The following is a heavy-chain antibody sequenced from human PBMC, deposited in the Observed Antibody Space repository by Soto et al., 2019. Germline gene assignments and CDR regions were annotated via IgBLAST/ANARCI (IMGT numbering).Heavy chain of an antibody. V-gene: IGHV1-69*13. CDR2: IIPIFGTA. J-gene: IGHJ4*02. CDR1: GGTFSNYG. D-gene: IGHD3-22*01. CDR3: ARDGTLYDSSAYYYLY. Sequence: SVKVSCKASGGTFSNYGVNWVRQAPGQGLEWMGGIIPIFGTAKYAQKFQGRVTITADDSTRTAYMELSSLRSEDTAVYYCARDGTLYDSSAYYYLYWGQGTLVTVSS.